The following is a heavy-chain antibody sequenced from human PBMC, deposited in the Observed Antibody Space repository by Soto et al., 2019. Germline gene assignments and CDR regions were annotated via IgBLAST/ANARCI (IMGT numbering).Heavy chain of an antibody. J-gene: IGHJ4*02. V-gene: IGHV2-5*02. Sequence: QITLKESGPPLVRPAQTLILTCAFSGFSLTTTSMGVAWIRQPPGKALEWLALIYWDDDQRYSPSLKDRLTISKDTSRSRVVLTISNMNPEDTGTYFCAHAGDYDLLSFDHWGPGTLVTVSS. D-gene: IGHD4-17*01. CDR2: IYWDDDQ. CDR3: AHAGDYDLLSFDH. CDR1: GFSLTTTSMG.